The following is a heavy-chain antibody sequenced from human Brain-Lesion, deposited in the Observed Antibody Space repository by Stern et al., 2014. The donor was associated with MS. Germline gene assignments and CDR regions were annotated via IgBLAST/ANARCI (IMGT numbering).Heavy chain of an antibody. J-gene: IGHJ5*02. D-gene: IGHD2-15*01. CDR2: IYYSGNT. Sequence: QLQLQESGPGLVKPSETLSLTCTAAGGSVSSTSYAWARIRQPPGKGLEWIGTIYYSGNTYYSPSLKRRLTISLDTSKKQFSLQMRSVTAADTAVYYCAGEEDIRYCSGGSCTGNWFDPWGQGTLVTVSS. CDR1: GGSVSSTSYA. CDR3: AGEEDIRYCSGGSCTGNWFDP. V-gene: IGHV4-39*01.